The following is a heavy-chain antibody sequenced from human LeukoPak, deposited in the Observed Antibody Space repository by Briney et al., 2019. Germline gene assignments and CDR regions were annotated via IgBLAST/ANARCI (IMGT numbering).Heavy chain of an antibody. CDR3: ARDASGYYDSGTYYNVYMDV. V-gene: IGHV4-4*07. J-gene: IGHJ6*03. D-gene: IGHD3-10*01. CDR2: IYTSGKT. CDR1: GYSISSGYY. Sequence: SETLSLTCTVSGYSISSGYYWSWIRLPAGKGLEWIGRIYTSGKTNYNPSLKSRVTMSVDTSKNQFSLNLSSMTAADTAVYYCARDASGYYDSGTYYNVYMDVWGKGTTVTISS.